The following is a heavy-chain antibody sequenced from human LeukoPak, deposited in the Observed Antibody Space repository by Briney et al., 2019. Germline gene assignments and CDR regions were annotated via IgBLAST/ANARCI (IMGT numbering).Heavy chain of an antibody. V-gene: IGHV1-8*01. Sequence: ASVKVSCKASGYTFTSYDINWVRQATGQGLEWMGWMNPNSGNTGYAQKFQGRVTMTRNTSISTAYMELSSLRSEDTAVYYCARALRGFLYCSGGSCYSNWFDPWGQGTLVTVSS. CDR1: GYTFTSYD. CDR3: ARALRGFLYCSGGSCYSNWFDP. CDR2: MNPNSGNT. D-gene: IGHD2-15*01. J-gene: IGHJ5*02.